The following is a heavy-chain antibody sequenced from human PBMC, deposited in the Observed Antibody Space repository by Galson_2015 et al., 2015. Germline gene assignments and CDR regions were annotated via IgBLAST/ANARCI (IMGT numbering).Heavy chain of an antibody. J-gene: IGHJ4*02. Sequence: QSGAEVKKPGESLKISCTGSGYTFSHYYIGWVRQMPGKGLDWMGIVYPGDSETRYSPSFQGQVTISADKSISTAYLQWSSLKAADTAMYCCARGGSATRFDFWGQGTLVTVSS. CDR3: ARGGSATRFDF. D-gene: IGHD1-1*01. V-gene: IGHV5-51*01. CDR1: GYTFSHYY. CDR2: VYPGDSET.